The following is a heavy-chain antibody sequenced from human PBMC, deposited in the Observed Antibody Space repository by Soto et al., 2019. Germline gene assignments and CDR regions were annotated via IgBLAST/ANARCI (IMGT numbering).Heavy chain of an antibody. CDR2: TYYRSKWHY. CDR1: GDIVSNNSVA. V-gene: IGHV6-1*01. J-gene: IGHJ4*02. D-gene: IGHD3-10*01. CDR3: ARTLRGRGVKYFDE. Sequence: SQTLSLTCAIAGDIVSNNSVAWNWVRQSPSRGLEWLGRTYYRSKWHYDYAPSVRSRITINPDTSKNHFSLQLNSVSPEDAAVYYCARTLRGRGVKYFDEWGQGTRVTAPQ.